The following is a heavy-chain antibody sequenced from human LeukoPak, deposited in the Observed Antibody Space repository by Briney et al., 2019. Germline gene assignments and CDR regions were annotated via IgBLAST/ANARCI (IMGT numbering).Heavy chain of an antibody. V-gene: IGHV4-34*01. CDR1: GGSFSGYY. D-gene: IGHD1-1*01. J-gene: IGHJ4*02. Sequence: PSETLSLTCAVYGGSFSGYYWSWIRQPPGKGLEWIGEINHSGSTNYNPSLKSRVTISVDTSKNQFSLKLSSVTAADTAAYYCARVLIRTGIVDYWGQGTLVTVSS. CDR3: ARVLIRTGIVDY. CDR2: INHSGST.